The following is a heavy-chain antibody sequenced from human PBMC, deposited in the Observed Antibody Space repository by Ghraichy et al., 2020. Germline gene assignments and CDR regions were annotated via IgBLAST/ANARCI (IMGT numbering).Heavy chain of an antibody. CDR2: IYHSGNT. Sequence: SETLSLTCSISNGSISSYYWSWIRQPPGKGPEWIGDIYHSGNTKYNPSLRSRVTISLEMSKNQFSLNLKSVTAADTAVYYCARGDYDFLSVHPPASFDPWGQGILVTVSS. CDR1: NGSISSYY. CDR3: ARGDYDFLSVHPPASFDP. J-gene: IGHJ5*02. D-gene: IGHD3-3*01. V-gene: IGHV4-59*01.